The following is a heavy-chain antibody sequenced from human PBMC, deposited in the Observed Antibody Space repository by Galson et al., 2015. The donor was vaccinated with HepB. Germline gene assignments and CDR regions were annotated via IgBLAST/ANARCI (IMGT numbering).Heavy chain of an antibody. CDR3: AKERVLRFLEWSDDYYYSGMDV. Sequence: SLRLSCAASGFTFSSYAMSWVRQAPGKGLEWVSAISGSGGSTYYADSVKGRFTISRDNSKNTLYLQMNSLRAEDKAVYYCAKERVLRFLEWSDDYYYSGMDVWGQGTPVTVS. J-gene: IGHJ6*02. V-gene: IGHV3-23*01. CDR2: ISGSGGST. D-gene: IGHD3-3*01. CDR1: GFTFSSYA.